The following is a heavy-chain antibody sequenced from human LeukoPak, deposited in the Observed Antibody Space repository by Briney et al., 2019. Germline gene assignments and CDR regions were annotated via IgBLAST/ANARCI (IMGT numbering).Heavy chain of an antibody. Sequence: SETLSLTCTVSGGSISSSSYYWGWVRQPPGKGLEWIGEIYHSGSTNYNPSLKTRVTISVDKSKNQFSLKLSSVTAADTAVYYCARASHDYGDYSHFDYWGQGTLVTVSS. D-gene: IGHD4-17*01. CDR1: GGSISSSSYY. CDR2: IYHSGST. J-gene: IGHJ4*02. CDR3: ARASHDYGDYSHFDY. V-gene: IGHV4-39*07.